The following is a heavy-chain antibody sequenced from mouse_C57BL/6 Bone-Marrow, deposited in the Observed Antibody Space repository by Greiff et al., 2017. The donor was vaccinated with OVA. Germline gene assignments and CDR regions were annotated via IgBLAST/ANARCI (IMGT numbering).Heavy chain of an antibody. CDR3: ARDMYGSWYFDV. CDR2: INYDGSST. J-gene: IGHJ1*03. D-gene: IGHD1-1*01. Sequence: EVLLVESEGGLVQPGSSMKLSCTASGFTFSDYYMAWVRQVPEKGLEWVANINYDGSSTYYLDSLKSRFIISRDNAKNILYLQMSSLKSEDTATYYCARDMYGSWYFDVWGTGTTVTVSS. CDR1: GFTFSDYY. V-gene: IGHV5-16*01.